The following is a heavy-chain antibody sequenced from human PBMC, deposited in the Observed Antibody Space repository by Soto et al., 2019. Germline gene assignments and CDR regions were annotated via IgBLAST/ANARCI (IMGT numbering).Heavy chain of an antibody. V-gene: IGHV3-23*01. Sequence: GGSLRLSCAASGFTFSSYAMSWVRQAPGKGLEWVSAISGSGGSTYYADSVKGRFTISRDNSKNTLYLQMNSLRAEDTAVYYCAKDTPITIFGVVTPNDAFDIWGQGTMVTVSS. CDR1: GFTFSSYA. CDR3: AKDTPITIFGVVTPNDAFDI. J-gene: IGHJ3*02. D-gene: IGHD3-3*01. CDR2: ISGSGGST.